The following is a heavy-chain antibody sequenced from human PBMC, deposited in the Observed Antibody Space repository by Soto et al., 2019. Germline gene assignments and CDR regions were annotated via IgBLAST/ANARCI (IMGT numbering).Heavy chain of an antibody. V-gene: IGHV1-69*01. Sequence: QVQLVQSGAEVKKPGSSVKVSCKASGGTFSSYAISWVRQAPGQGLEWMGGIIPIFGTANYAQKFQGRVTITADEATSTAYMELSSLRSEDTAVYYCARPVDTVMVHGYYYGMDVWGQGTTVTVCS. CDR2: IIPIFGTA. CDR1: GGTFSSYA. CDR3: ARPVDTVMVHGYYYGMDV. J-gene: IGHJ6*02. D-gene: IGHD5-18*01.